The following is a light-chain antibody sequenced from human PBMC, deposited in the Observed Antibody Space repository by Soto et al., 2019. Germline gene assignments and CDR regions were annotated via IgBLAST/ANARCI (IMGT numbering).Light chain of an antibody. Sequence: QSALTQPASVSGSPGQSITISCTGTSSDVGGYNYVSWYQQHPGKAPKLMIYEVSNRPSGVSNRFSGSKSGNTASLTISGLHAEDEADYYSSSYTSSSTRVFGGGTKVTVL. CDR3: SSYTSSSTRV. CDR2: EVS. J-gene: IGLJ3*02. V-gene: IGLV2-14*01. CDR1: SSDVGGYNY.